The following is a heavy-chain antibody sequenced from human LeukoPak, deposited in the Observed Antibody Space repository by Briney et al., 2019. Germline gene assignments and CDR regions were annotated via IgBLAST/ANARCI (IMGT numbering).Heavy chain of an antibody. V-gene: IGHV4-39*01. Sequence: SETLSLTCTVSGDSISSSSYYWGWIRQPPGKGLEWIGSIYYSGSTYYNPSLKSRVTISVDTSKNQFSLKLSSVTAADTAVYYCAQDTYYYDRRAFDIWGQGTMVTVSS. J-gene: IGHJ3*02. CDR3: AQDTYYYDRRAFDI. CDR1: GDSISSSSYY. D-gene: IGHD3-22*01. CDR2: IYYSGST.